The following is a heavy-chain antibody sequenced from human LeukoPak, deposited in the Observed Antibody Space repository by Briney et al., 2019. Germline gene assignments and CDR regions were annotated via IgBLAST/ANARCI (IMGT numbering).Heavy chain of an antibody. CDR2: IYDSGRGST. V-gene: IGHV4-59*08. CDR1: GGSISNYY. CDR3: ARGPIVGATNFVDY. D-gene: IGHD1-26*01. J-gene: IGHJ4*02. Sequence: SETLSLTCTVSGGSISNYYWGWIRQPPGKGLEWIGYIYDSGRGSTNYNPSLKSRVTISVDTSENQFSLKLSSVAAADTAVYYCARGPIVGATNFVDYWGQGTLVTVSS.